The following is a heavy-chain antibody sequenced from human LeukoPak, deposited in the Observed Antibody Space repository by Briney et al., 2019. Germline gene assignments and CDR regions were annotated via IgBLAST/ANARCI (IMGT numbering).Heavy chain of an antibody. CDR1: GGSFSGHY. D-gene: IGHD6-19*01. Sequence: PSETLSLTCAVYGGSFSGHYWSWIRQPPGKGLEWIGEINHSGSTNYNPSLKSRVTISVDTSKNQFSLKLSSVTAADTAVYYCARTPSSGWQSIDYWGQGTLVTVSS. CDR2: INHSGST. CDR3: ARTPSSGWQSIDY. V-gene: IGHV4-34*01. J-gene: IGHJ4*02.